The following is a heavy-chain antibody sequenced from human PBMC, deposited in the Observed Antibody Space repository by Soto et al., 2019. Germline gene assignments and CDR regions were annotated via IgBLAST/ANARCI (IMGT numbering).Heavy chain of an antibody. V-gene: IGHV4-39*01. CDR3: ARKWGYRTNGAEKKGYYFDY. J-gene: IGHJ4*02. CDR2: IYYSGST. Sequence: QLQLQESGPGLVKPSETLSLTCTVSGGSISSSSYYWGWIRQPPGKGLEWIGSIYYSGSTYYNPSLKSRVTISVDTSKNQFSLKLSSVTAADTAVYYCARKWGYRTNGAEKKGYYFDYWGQGTLVTVSS. D-gene: IGHD2-8*01. CDR1: GGSISSSSYY.